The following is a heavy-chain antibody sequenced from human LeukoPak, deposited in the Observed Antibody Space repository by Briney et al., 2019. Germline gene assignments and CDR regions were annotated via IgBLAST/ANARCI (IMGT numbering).Heavy chain of an antibody. Sequence: SETLSLTCTVSGGSISSYYWSWIRQPPGKGLEWIGYIYYSGSTNYNPSLKSRVTISVDTSKNQFSLKLSSVTAADTAVYYCARVYGSGVFYYYMDVWGKGTTVTVSS. CDR1: GGSISSYY. CDR3: ARVYGSGVFYYYMDV. V-gene: IGHV4-59*01. CDR2: IYYSGST. D-gene: IGHD3-10*01. J-gene: IGHJ6*03.